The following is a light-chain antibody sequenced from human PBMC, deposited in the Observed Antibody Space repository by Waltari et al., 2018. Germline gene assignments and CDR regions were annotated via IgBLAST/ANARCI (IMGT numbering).Light chain of an antibody. V-gene: IGLV8-61*01. CDR3: VLYMGSGIAV. CDR1: SGSASTSYY. CDR2: STN. Sequence: QTVVTQEPSFSVSPGGTVTLTCGLSSGSASTSYYPSWYQQTPGQAPRTLIYSTNTRSPGVPDRFSGSILGNKAALTITGAQADDESDYYCVLYMGSGIAVFGGGTQLTVL. J-gene: IGLJ7*01.